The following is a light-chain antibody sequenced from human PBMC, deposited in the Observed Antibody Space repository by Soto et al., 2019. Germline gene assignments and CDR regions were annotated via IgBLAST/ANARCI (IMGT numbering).Light chain of an antibody. CDR1: SSDVGGYKY. CDR3: SSYTSSSSYV. CDR2: DVS. J-gene: IGLJ1*01. Sequence: QSVLTQPASVSGSPGQSITISCTGTSSDVGGYKYVSWYQQYPDKAPKLMIYDVSNRPSGVSNRFSGSKSGNTASLTISGLQAEDEADYYCSSYTSSSSYVFGTGTKLTVL. V-gene: IGLV2-14*03.